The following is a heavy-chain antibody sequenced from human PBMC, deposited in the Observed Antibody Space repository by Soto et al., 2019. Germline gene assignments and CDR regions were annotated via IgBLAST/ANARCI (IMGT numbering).Heavy chain of an antibody. Sequence: SETLSLTCAVYCGSFGGYYWSWIRQPPGKGLEWIGEINHSGSTNYNPSLKSRVTISVDTSKNQFSLKLSSVTAADTAVYYCARGPVPPEYYFDYWGQGTLVTVS. V-gene: IGHV4-34*01. J-gene: IGHJ4*02. CDR3: ARGPVPPEYYFDY. CDR2: INHSGST. D-gene: IGHD2-2*01. CDR1: CGSFGGYY.